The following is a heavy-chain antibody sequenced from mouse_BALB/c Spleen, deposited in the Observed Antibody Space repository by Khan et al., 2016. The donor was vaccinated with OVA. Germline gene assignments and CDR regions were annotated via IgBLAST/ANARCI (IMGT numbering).Heavy chain of an antibody. CDR3: ARDYWDVFAY. CDR2: IDPANGNT. D-gene: IGHD4-1*01. J-gene: IGHJ3*01. V-gene: IGHV14-3*02. Sequence: EVQLQESGAELVKPGASVKLSCTASGFNIKDTYMHWVKQRSEQGLEWIGRIDPANGNTKYDPKFQGKATITADTSSNTAYLQLSSLTSEDTAVYYCARDYWDVFAYWGQGTLVTVSA. CDR1: GFNIKDTY.